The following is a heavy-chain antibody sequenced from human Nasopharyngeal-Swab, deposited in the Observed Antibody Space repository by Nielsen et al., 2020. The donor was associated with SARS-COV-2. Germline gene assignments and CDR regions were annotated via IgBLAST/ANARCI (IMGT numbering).Heavy chain of an antibody. Sequence: VRQAPGKGLEWIGEIYHSGSTNYNPSLKSRVTISVDKSKNQFSLKLRSVTAADTAVYYCARERLGYCSSTSCYGGERYYYYYYMDVWGKGTTVTVSS. CDR3: ARERLGYCSSTSCYGGERYYYYYYMDV. CDR2: IYHSGST. V-gene: IGHV4-4*02. D-gene: IGHD2-2*01. J-gene: IGHJ6*03.